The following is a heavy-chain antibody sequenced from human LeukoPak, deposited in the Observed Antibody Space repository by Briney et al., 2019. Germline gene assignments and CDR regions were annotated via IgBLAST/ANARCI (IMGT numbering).Heavy chain of an antibody. D-gene: IGHD3-16*02. CDR1: GFTFNSYA. Sequence: GGSLRLSCAASGFTFNSYAMSWVRQAPGKGLEWVSAIRGSGGGTYYADSVKGRFTISRDNSKNTLYLQTNSLRDEDTALYYCAKDTFVPGLRLGELSMEVDYWGQGTLVTVSS. J-gene: IGHJ4*02. V-gene: IGHV3-23*01. CDR3: AKDTFVPGLRLGELSMEVDY. CDR2: IRGSGGGT.